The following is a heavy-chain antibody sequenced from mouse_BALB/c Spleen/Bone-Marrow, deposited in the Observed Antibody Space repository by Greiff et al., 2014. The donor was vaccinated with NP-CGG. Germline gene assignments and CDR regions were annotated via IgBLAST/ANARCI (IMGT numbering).Heavy chain of an antibody. D-gene: IGHD2-4*01. V-gene: IGHV14-3*02. J-gene: IGHJ1*01. Sequence: VQLQQSGAELVKPGASVKLSCTASGFNIKDTYMHWVKQRPEQGLEWIGRIDPANGNTKYDPKFQGKATITADTSSNTAYLQLSSLTSEDTAVYYCANYDDGWYCDVWGAGTTVTVSS. CDR3: ANYDDGWYCDV. CDR2: IDPANGNT. CDR1: GFNIKDTY.